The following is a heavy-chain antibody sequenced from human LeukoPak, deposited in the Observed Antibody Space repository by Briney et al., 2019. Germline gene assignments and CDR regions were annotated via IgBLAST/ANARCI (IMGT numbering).Heavy chain of an antibody. D-gene: IGHD1-26*01. V-gene: IGHV4-59*08. CDR3: ARLRRLGIVGLFDY. CDR1: GGSIGSYY. J-gene: IGHJ4*02. CDR2: IYYSGST. Sequence: PSETLSLTCTVSGGSIGSYYWSWIRQPPGKGLEWIGYIYYSGSTNYNPSLKSRVTISVDTSKNQFSLKLSSVTAADTAVYYCARLRRLGIVGLFDYWGQGTLVTVSS.